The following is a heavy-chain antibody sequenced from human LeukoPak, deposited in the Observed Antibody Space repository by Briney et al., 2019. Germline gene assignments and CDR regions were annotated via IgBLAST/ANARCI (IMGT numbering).Heavy chain of an antibody. J-gene: IGHJ4*02. Sequence: GGSMRLSSAASGFTFSSYWMSWVRQAPGKGLEWVANIKQDGSEKYYVDSVKGRFTISRDNAKNSLYLQMNSLRAEDTAVYYCGRSQGFGELFDYWGQGTLVTVSS. CDR3: GRSQGFGELFDY. V-gene: IGHV3-7*01. CDR1: GFTFSSYW. D-gene: IGHD3-10*01. CDR2: IKQDGSEK.